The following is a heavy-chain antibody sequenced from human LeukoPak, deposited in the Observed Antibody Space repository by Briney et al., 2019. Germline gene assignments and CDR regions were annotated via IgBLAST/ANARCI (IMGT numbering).Heavy chain of an antibody. Sequence: AASVKVSCKASGGTFSSYTISWVRQAPGQGLEWMGRIIPILGIANYAQKFQGRVTITADKSTSTAYMELSSLRSEDTAMYYCARDGVVRPPDCSSTSCPYNYYYYGMDVWGQGTTVTVSS. D-gene: IGHD2-2*01. CDR3: ARDGVVRPPDCSSTSCPYNYYYYGMDV. J-gene: IGHJ6*02. CDR2: IIPILGIA. V-gene: IGHV1-69*02. CDR1: GGTFSSYT.